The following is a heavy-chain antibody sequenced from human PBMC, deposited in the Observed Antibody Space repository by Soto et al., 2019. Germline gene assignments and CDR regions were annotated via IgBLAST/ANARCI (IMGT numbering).Heavy chain of an antibody. CDR3: ARDQGRATADGPLGNGLDV. D-gene: IGHD6-13*01. CDR2: IWFDSSHE. J-gene: IGHJ6*02. Sequence: GSPRLSCAAPGFSFSDYGMHWDRQAPGKGLEWLTIIWFDSSHEYYADSVKRRFTISRDNSNNTLYLQLNSLTADDTAVYFCARDQGRATADGPLGNGLDVWGQGTAVTVSS. V-gene: IGHV3-33*01. CDR1: GFSFSDYG.